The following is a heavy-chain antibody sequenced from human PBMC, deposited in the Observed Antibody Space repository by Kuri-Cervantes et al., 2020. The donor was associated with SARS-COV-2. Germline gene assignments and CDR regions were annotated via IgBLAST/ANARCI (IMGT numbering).Heavy chain of an antibody. CDR1: GFTFSSYA. V-gene: IGHV3-23*01. CDR3: AKDLGRPNWFDP. CDR2: ISGSGGST. J-gene: IGHJ5*02. Sequence: GESLKISCAASGFTFSSYAMSWVRQAPGEGLEWVSAISGSGGSTYYADSVKGRFTISRDNSKNTLYLQMNSLRAEDTAVYYCAKDLGRPNWFDPWGQGTQVTVSS.